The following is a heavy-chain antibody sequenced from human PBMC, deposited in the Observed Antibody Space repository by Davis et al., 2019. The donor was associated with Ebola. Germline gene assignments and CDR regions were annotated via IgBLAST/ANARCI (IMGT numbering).Heavy chain of an antibody. V-gene: IGHV4-59*01. J-gene: IGHJ3*02. Sequence: SETLSLTCTVSGGSISSYYWSWIRQPPGKGLEWIGYIYYSGSTNYNPSLKSRVTISVDTSKNQFSLNLSSVTAADTAVYYCARDILLVFAPHAFDIWGQGTMVTVSS. D-gene: IGHD2-8*01. CDR3: ARDILLVFAPHAFDI. CDR1: GGSISSYY. CDR2: IYYSGST.